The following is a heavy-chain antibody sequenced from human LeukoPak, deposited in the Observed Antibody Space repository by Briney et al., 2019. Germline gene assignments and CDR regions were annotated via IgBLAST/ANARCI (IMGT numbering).Heavy chain of an antibody. Sequence: SQTLSLTCTVSGGSISSGSYYWSWIRQPAGKGLEWIGRIYTSGSTNYNPSLKSRVTISVDTSKNQFSLKLSSVTAADTAVYYCARPYYYDSSFFDYWGQGTLVTVSS. CDR1: GGSISSGSYY. CDR3: ARPYYYDSSFFDY. CDR2: IYTSGST. J-gene: IGHJ4*02. D-gene: IGHD3-22*01. V-gene: IGHV4-61*02.